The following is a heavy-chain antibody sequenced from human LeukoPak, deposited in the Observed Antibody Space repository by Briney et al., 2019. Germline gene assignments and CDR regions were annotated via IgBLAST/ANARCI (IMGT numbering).Heavy chain of an antibody. CDR3: AKGSFGSGSYPFDY. CDR1: GFTFSSYA. J-gene: IGHJ4*02. CDR2: IVNSGSNT. Sequence: GGSLRLSCAASGFTFSSYAMSWVRQAPGKGLEWVSAIVNSGSNTYYADSVRGRFTISRDNSKNTLHLQMNSLRAEDTALYYCAKGSFGSGSYPFDYWGQGTLVTVSS. D-gene: IGHD1-26*01. V-gene: IGHV3-23*01.